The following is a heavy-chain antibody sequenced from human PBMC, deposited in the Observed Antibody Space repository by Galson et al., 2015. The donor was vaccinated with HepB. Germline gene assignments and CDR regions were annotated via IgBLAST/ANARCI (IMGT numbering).Heavy chain of an antibody. J-gene: IGHJ4*02. V-gene: IGHV5-51*01. Sequence: QSGAEVKKPGESLKISCKASGYYFAKYWIAWVRQMPGKGLERMGIIFPGDSDTKYSPSFQSQVTISADRSNTTAYLQWSSLKASDTAMYYCARYPDFYDTTGYYWGGFDYWGLGTLVTVSS. CDR1: GYYFAKYW. D-gene: IGHD3-22*01. CDR3: ARYPDFYDTTGYYWGGFDY. CDR2: IFPGDSDT.